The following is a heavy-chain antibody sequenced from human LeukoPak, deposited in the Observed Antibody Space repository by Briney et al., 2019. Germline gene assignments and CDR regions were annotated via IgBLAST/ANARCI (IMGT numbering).Heavy chain of an antibody. CDR1: GYSFTSYW. D-gene: IGHD3-9*01. Sequence: GESLKISCKGSGYSFTSYWIGWVRQMPGKGLEWMGIIYHGDSDTRYSPSFQGQVTISADKSISTACLQWSSLKASDTAMYYCASGLNAYYDILTGYGLFDYWGQGTLVTVSS. CDR2: IYHGDSDT. J-gene: IGHJ4*02. V-gene: IGHV5-51*01. CDR3: ASGLNAYYDILTGYGLFDY.